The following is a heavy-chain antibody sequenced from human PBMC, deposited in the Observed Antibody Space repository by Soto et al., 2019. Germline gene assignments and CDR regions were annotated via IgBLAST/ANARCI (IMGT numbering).Heavy chain of an antibody. CDR3: AKDLVSRNGVSDHFDI. Sequence: GGSLRLSCEASGFPFSSRGTHWVRQAPGKGLEWVAVMLSDGNYKFYADSVKGRFTVSRDDSKNTLYLRMDSLRVEDTAVYYCAKDLVSRNGVSDHFDIWCPGPMVTVSS. V-gene: IGHV3-33*06. CDR1: GFPFSSRG. J-gene: IGHJ3*02. CDR2: MLSDGNYK. D-gene: IGHD3-22*01.